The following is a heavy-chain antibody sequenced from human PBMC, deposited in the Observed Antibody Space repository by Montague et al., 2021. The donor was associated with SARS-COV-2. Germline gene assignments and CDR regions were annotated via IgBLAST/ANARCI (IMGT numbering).Heavy chain of an antibody. V-gene: IGHV4-34*01. Sequence: SETRSLTCAVYGGSFSGYYWSWIRQPPGKGLEWIGEVNHSGSTNYNPSLKSRVTISVDTSKNQFSLKMNSVGAADTAVYYCARGQVTIFGVLIMLPAAGALDIWGRGTMVSVSS. CDR2: VNHSGST. CDR3: ARGQVTIFGVLIMLPAAGALDI. J-gene: IGHJ3*02. CDR1: GGSFSGYY. D-gene: IGHD3-3*01.